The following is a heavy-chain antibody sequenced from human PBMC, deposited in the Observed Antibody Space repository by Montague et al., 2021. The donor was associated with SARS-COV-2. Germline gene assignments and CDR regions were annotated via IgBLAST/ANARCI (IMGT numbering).Heavy chain of an antibody. CDR1: NGSISGHY. D-gene: IGHD3-10*01. Sequence: SETLSLTCTVSNGSISGHYWTWIRQSPGRGLEWIGYIYYSGSTNYNPSLESRVTISADTSKNHFSLKLRSVTAADTAVYYCAREISGPDYFDYWGQGTLVTVSS. CDR2: IYYSGST. V-gene: IGHV4-59*11. CDR3: AREISGPDYFDY. J-gene: IGHJ4*02.